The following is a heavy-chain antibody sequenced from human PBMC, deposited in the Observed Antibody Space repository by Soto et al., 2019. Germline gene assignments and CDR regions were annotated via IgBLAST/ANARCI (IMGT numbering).Heavy chain of an antibody. CDR1: GYTLTGYY. CDR2: INPNSGGT. V-gene: IGHV1-2*04. J-gene: IGHJ4*02. D-gene: IGHD3-3*01. CDR3: ARTRDFTIFGVVAFDY. Sequence: QVQLVQSGAEVKKPGASVKVSCKASGYTLTGYYMHSVRQAPGQGLEWMGWINPNSGGTNYAQKFQGWVTMTRDTSISTAYMELSRLRSDDTAVYYCARTRDFTIFGVVAFDYWGQGTLVTVSS.